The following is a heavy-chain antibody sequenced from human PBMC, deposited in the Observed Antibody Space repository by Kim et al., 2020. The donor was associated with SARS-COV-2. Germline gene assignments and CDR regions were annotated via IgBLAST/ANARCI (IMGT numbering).Heavy chain of an antibody. J-gene: IGHJ6*02. D-gene: IGHD6-13*01. V-gene: IGHV1-46*01. CDR1: GYTFTSYY. Sequence: ASVKVSCKASGYTFTSYYMHWVRQAPGQGLEWMGIINPSGGSTSYAQKFQGRVTMTRDTSTSTVYMELSSLRSEDTAVYYCARDREEIAAAGTFRDYSYGMDVWGQVTTVTVSS. CDR2: INPSGGST. CDR3: ARDREEIAAAGTFRDYSYGMDV.